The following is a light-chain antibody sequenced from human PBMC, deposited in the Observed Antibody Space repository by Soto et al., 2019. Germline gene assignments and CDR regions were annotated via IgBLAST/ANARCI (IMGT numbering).Light chain of an antibody. CDR1: QSVSSRN. CDR3: LLYGDSPPAYT. V-gene: IGKV3-20*01. CDR2: GAF. Sequence: EIVLTQSPGTLSLFPGERATLSCRASQSVSSRNLAWYRQKPGQAPSLLIYGAFNRATGIPDRFSGSGSAPDLTLTISRLEPADFAVYYCLLYGDSPPAYTFGQGTKLDIK. J-gene: IGKJ2*01.